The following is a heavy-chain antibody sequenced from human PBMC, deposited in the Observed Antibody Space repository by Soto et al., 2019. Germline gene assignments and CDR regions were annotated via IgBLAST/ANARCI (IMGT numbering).Heavy chain of an antibody. CDR1: GFPFSSYW. Sequence: EVQLVESGGDLVQRGWSLRLSCAASGFPFSSYWMHWVRHTPGKGLDWVARISGDGVTTYYADSVTGRFTVSRDNAKNTLSLQRRGLRAEDTAVYYCAREYYGLLTGYYTDYWGQGTLVSVSS. V-gene: IGHV3-74*01. CDR2: ISGDGVTT. J-gene: IGHJ4*02. CDR3: AREYYGLLTGYYTDY. D-gene: IGHD3-9*01.